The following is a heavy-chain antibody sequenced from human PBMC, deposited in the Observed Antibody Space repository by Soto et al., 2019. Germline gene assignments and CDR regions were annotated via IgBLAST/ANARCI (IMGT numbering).Heavy chain of an antibody. CDR2: IKHDGSEK. D-gene: IGHD1-26*01. J-gene: IGHJ4*02. CDR3: ARVVGATVFDY. Sequence: PGGSLRLSCAASGFTFSSYWMSWVRQAPGKGLEWVANIKHDGSEKYYVDSVKGRFTISRDNAKNSLYLQMNSLRAEDTAVYYYARVVGATVFDYWGQGTLVTVSS. V-gene: IGHV3-7*01. CDR1: GFTFSSYW.